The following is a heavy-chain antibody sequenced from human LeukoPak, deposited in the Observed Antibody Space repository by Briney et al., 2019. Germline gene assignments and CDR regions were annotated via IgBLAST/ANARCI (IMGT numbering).Heavy chain of an antibody. Sequence: GGSLRLSCAASGFTFSSYAISWVRQAPGQGLEWMGRIIPIFGTANYAQEFQGRVTITTDESTSTAYMELSSLRSEDTAVYYCAREQHDSSVNAEYFQHWGQGTLVTVSS. CDR2: IIPIFGTA. V-gene: IGHV1-69*05. D-gene: IGHD3-22*01. J-gene: IGHJ1*01. CDR1: GFTFSSYA. CDR3: AREQHDSSVNAEYFQH.